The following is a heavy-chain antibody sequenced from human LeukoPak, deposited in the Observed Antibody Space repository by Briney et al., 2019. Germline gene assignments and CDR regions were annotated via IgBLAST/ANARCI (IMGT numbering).Heavy chain of an antibody. J-gene: IGHJ4*02. D-gene: IGHD2-2*01. CDR2: INHSGST. V-gene: IGHV4-34*01. CDR3: ARAASLGYCSSTSCPPGLNSDY. CDR1: GGSFSGYY. Sequence: PSETLSLTCAVYGGSFSGYYWGWIRQPPGKGLEWIGEINHSGSTNYNPSLKSRVTISVDTSKNQFSLKLSSVTAADTAVYYCARAASLGYCSSTSCPPGLNSDYWGQGTLVTVSS.